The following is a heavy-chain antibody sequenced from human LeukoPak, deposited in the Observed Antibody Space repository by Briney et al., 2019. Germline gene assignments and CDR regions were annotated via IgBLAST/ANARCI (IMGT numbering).Heavy chain of an antibody. V-gene: IGHV4-39*07. Sequence: SETLSLTCTVSGGSISSSSYYWGWIRQPPGKGPEWIGSIYYSGSIYYNPSLKSRVTISVDTSKNQFSLKLTSLTAADTAVYYCARDGSGYSYGHVDYWGQGTLVTVSS. CDR2: IYYSGSI. CDR3: ARDGSGYSYGHVDY. CDR1: GGSISSSSYY. D-gene: IGHD5-18*01. J-gene: IGHJ4*02.